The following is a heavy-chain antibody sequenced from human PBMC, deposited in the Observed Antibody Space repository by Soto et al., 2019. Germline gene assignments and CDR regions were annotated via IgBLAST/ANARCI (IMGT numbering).Heavy chain of an antibody. Sequence: EVQLVESGGGLVQPGGSLRLSCAASGFTFSSYWMSWVRQAPGKGLEWVANINQDGSEKYYVDSVKGRFTISRDNAKNSLYLQMNSLRAEDTAVYYCARGRRGGYNCYYYYYMDVWGKGTTVTVSS. V-gene: IGHV3-7*01. J-gene: IGHJ6*03. CDR3: ARGRRGGYNCYYYYYMDV. D-gene: IGHD5-12*01. CDR2: INQDGSEK. CDR1: GFTFSSYW.